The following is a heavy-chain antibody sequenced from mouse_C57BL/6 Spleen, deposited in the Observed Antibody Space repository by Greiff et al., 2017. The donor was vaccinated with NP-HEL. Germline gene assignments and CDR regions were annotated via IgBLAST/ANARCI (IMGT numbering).Heavy chain of an antibody. J-gene: IGHJ2*01. Sequence: VQLKQSGPELVKPGASVKISCKASGYSFTGYYMNWVKQSPEKSLEWIGEINPSTGGTTYNQKFKAKATLTVDKSSSTAYMQLKSLTSEDSAVYYCARAIYDYDEGFFDYWGQGTTLTVSS. CDR3: ARAIYDYDEGFFDY. CDR1: GYSFTGYY. V-gene: IGHV1-42*01. D-gene: IGHD2-4*01. CDR2: INPSTGGT.